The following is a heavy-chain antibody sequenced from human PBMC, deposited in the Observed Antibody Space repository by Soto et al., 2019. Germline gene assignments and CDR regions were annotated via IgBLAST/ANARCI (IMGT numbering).Heavy chain of an antibody. CDR2: ISCDGSNQ. CDR3: AKDGNIYTSGWYAPSLDY. J-gene: IGHJ4*02. V-gene: IGHV3-30*18. D-gene: IGHD6-19*01. CDR1: GFTFSNYG. Sequence: QVLLVVSGGGVAQPGRSLRLSCAASGFTFSNYGMHWVRQAAGKGLERVGVISCDGSNQYYADYVEGRITISRDNSKNTQYLQVNSLRAEDTAVYYWAKDGNIYTSGWYAPSLDYWGQGTLVTVSS.